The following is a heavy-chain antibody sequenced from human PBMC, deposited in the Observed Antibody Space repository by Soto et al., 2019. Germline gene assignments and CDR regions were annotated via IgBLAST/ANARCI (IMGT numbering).Heavy chain of an antibody. J-gene: IGHJ4*02. Sequence: ASVKVSFKASGYTFTGYYMHWVRQAPGQGLEWMGWINPNSGGTNNAQKFQGWVTMTRDTSISTAYMELSRLRSDDTAVYYCARDDTGSFDYWGQGTLVTVSS. CDR2: INPNSGGT. D-gene: IGHD3-10*01. CDR1: GYTFTGYY. V-gene: IGHV1-2*04. CDR3: ARDDTGSFDY.